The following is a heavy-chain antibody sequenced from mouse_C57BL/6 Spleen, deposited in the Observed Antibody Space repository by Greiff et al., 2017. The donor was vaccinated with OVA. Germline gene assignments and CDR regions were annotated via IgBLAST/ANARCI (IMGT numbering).Heavy chain of an antibody. CDR3: ARHEDGTDDGYYAMDY. CDR1: GYTFTEYT. CDR2: FYPGSGSI. Sequence: QVQLKESGAELVKPGASVKLSCKASGYTFTEYTIHWVKQRSGQGLEWIGWFYPGSGSIKYNEKFKDKATLTADKSSSTVYMELSRLTSEDSAVYFCARHEDGTDDGYYAMDYWGQGTSVTVSS. J-gene: IGHJ4*01. V-gene: IGHV1-62-2*01. D-gene: IGHD4-1*01.